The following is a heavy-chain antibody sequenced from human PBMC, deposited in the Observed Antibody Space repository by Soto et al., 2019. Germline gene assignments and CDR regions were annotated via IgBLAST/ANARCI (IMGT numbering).Heavy chain of an antibody. Sequence: QVQLQESGPGLVKPSETLSLTCTVSGGFISSYYWSWIRQPPGKGLEWIGYIYYSGSTNYNPSLKSRVTISVDTSKNQFSLKLSSVTAADTAVYYCARGGVHAFDIWGQGTMVTVSS. D-gene: IGHD2-8*01. CDR1: GGFISSYY. CDR3: ARGGVHAFDI. J-gene: IGHJ3*02. CDR2: IYYSGST. V-gene: IGHV4-59*12.